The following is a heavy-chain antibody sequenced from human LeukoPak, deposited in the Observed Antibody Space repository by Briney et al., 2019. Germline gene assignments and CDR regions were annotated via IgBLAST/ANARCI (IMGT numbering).Heavy chain of an antibody. Sequence: ALVKVSCKASGYTFTSSDINWVRQAAGQGLEWMGWINPNSGRTGYAQKFQGRVTMTANNSISTAYMELRSLRFDDTAVYYCARGRSGLAAAGTYDYWGQGTLITVSS. CDR3: ARGRSGLAAAGTYDY. J-gene: IGHJ4*02. D-gene: IGHD6-13*01. V-gene: IGHV1-8*01. CDR2: INPNSGRT. CDR1: GYTFTSSD.